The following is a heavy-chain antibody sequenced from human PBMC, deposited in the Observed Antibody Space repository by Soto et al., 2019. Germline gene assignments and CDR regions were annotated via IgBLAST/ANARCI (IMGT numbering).Heavy chain of an antibody. J-gene: IGHJ4*02. D-gene: IGHD3-10*01. CDR1: GYTLTELS. CDR3: ATDRPLYGSGSYY. Sequence: DSVKVSGKVCGYTLTELSMHWVRQAPGKGLEWMGSFDPEDGETIYAQKFQGRVTMTEDTSTDTAYMELSSLRSEDTAVYYCATDRPLYGSGSYYWGQGTLVTVSS. V-gene: IGHV1-24*01. CDR2: FDPEDGET.